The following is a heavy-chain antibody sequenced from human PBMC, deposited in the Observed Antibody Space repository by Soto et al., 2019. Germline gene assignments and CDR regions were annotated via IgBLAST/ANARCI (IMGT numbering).Heavy chain of an antibody. CDR3: ARVLWFGELYYFDY. CDR1: GGSISSGGYY. Sequence: SETLSLTCTVSGGSISSGGYYWSWIRQHPGKGLEWIGYIYYSGSTYYNPSLKSRVTISVDTSKNQFSLKLSSVTAADTAVYYCARVLWFGELYYFDYWGQGTLVTVSS. V-gene: IGHV4-31*03. D-gene: IGHD3-10*01. J-gene: IGHJ4*02. CDR2: IYYSGST.